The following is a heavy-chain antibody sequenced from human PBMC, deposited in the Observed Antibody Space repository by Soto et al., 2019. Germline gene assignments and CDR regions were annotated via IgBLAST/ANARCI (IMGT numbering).Heavy chain of an antibody. J-gene: IGHJ3*02. CDR3: AGGITIFGVVIPNYAFDI. CDR1: GFTFSSYA. CDR2: ISYDGSNK. V-gene: IGHV3-30-3*01. Sequence: QVQLVESGGGVVQPGRSLRLSCAASGFTFSSYAMHWVRQAPGKGLEWVAVISYDGSNKYYADSVKGRFTISRDNSKNTLYLQMNSLRAEDTAVYYCAGGITIFGVVIPNYAFDIWGQGTMVTVSS. D-gene: IGHD3-3*01.